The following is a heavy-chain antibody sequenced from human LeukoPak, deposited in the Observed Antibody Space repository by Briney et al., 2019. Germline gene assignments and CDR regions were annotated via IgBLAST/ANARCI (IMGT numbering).Heavy chain of an antibody. CDR3: ASQIAARPLDLRAFDI. J-gene: IGHJ3*02. V-gene: IGHV4-30-4*01. D-gene: IGHD6-6*01. CDR2: TYYSGST. CDR1: AGSISSGDYY. Sequence: SETLSLTCTVSAGSISSGDYYWSWIRQPPGKGLDWIGYTYYSGSTYYNPSLKSRVTISVDTSKNQFSLKLSSVTAADTAVYYCASQIAARPLDLRAFDIWGQGTMVTVSS.